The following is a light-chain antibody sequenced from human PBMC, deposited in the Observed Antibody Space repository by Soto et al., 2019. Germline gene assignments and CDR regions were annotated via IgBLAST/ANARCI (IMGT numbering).Light chain of an antibody. CDR1: ISDVGGYNY. CDR3: SSYTIIITQV. J-gene: IGLJ2*01. V-gene: IGLV2-14*03. CDR2: DVS. Sequence: QSALTQPASVSGSPGQSITISCTGTISDVGGYNYVSWYQQHPGKAPKLMIFDVSNRPSGVSSRFSGSKSGNTASLTISGLQAEDEADYYCSSYTIIITQVFGGGTKLTVL.